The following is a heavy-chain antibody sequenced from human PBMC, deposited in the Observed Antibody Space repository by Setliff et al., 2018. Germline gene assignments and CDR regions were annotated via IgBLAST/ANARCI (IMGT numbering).Heavy chain of an antibody. Sequence: GGSLRLSCEGSGFIFGSYAMGWVRQAPGKGLEWLSSISGDGDTTYNADSVNGRFTISRDNSKNTVYLQMNSLGAEDTAVYYCARDLQKSCYWGQGTLVTVSS. CDR3: ARDLQKSCY. V-gene: IGHV3-23*01. CDR2: ISGDGDTT. CDR1: GFIFGSYA. J-gene: IGHJ4*02.